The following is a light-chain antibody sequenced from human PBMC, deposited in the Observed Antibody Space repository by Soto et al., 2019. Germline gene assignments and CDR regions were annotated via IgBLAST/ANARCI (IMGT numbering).Light chain of an antibody. V-gene: IGKV3-15*01. CDR3: QQYNNWPYT. J-gene: IGKJ2*01. CDR1: QSVGSN. CDR2: GAS. Sequence: EIVMTQSPATLSVSPGERATLSCRASQSVGSNLAWYQQKPGQPPRLLIFGASTRATAIPARFSGGGSGTEFTLPISSLQSEDFAVYYCQQYNNWPYTFGQGTKVEIK.